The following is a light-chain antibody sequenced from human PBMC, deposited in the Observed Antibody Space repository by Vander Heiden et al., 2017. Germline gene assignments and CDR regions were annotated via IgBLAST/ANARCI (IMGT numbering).Light chain of an antibody. Sequence: VIWMTQSPSLVSASTGDRVTISCRMSQDISRHLAWFQQKPGKAPELLIYAASTLQSGVPSRFSGGGSGTDFSLTISPLPSEDFATYFCLHYHNFPHTFGQGTRVEIK. CDR2: AAS. CDR3: LHYHNFPHT. CDR1: QDISRH. V-gene: IGKV1D-8*01. J-gene: IGKJ2*01.